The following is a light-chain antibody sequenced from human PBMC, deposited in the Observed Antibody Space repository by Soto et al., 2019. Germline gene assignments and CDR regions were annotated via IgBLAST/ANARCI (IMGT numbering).Light chain of an antibody. CDR1: QTVSSSY. V-gene: IGKV3-20*01. CDR2: GAS. J-gene: IGKJ1*01. CDR3: QHYVSSPWT. Sequence: EIVLTQSPGTLSLSPGERATLSCRASQTVSSSYFAWYQQKPGQAPRLLIYGASIRVTGIPDRFSGSGSGTDFTLVISRLEPEDFAVYYCQHYVSSPWTFGHGTKVEIK.